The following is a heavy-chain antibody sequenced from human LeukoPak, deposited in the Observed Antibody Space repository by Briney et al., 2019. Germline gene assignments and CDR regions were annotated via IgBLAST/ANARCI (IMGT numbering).Heavy chain of an antibody. CDR2: ISWDGGST. J-gene: IGHJ6*02. V-gene: IGHV3-43*01. CDR3: AKDLLGSSYNDYYGMDV. D-gene: IGHD1-1*01. Sequence: GGSLRLSCAASGFTFDDYTMHWVRQAPGKGLEWVSLISWDGGSTYYADSVKGRFTISRDNSKNSLSLQMNSLRTEDTALYYCAKDLLGSSYNDYYGMDVWGQGTTVTVSS. CDR1: GFTFDDYT.